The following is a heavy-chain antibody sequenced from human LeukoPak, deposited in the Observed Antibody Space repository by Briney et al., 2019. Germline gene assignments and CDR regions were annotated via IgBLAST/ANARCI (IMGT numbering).Heavy chain of an antibody. Sequence: GGPLRLSCLASGFTCSKYWMTWVRQAPGKSREWGANISGDGSVKYLLYSVKGRFTNSRDNVKNSLSMEMNHLRAEDTAVYYCSRDANYYDSSGHYFDAFDIWGQGTMVPVSS. D-gene: IGHD3-22*01. V-gene: IGHV3-7*01. CDR2: ISGDGSVK. CDR3: SRDANYYDSSGHYFDAFDI. J-gene: IGHJ3*02. CDR1: GFTCSKYW.